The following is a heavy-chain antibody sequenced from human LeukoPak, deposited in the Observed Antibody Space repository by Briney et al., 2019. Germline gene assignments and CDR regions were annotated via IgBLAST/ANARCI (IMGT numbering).Heavy chain of an antibody. Sequence: GESLKISCQASGYSFMTYWIGWVRQMPGKGLEGMAIIYPGDSDTKYSPSFQDQVTISADKSINTAYLHWRSLKASDTAMYYCARLSMIDTFDIWGLGTVVTVSS. V-gene: IGHV5-51*01. CDR2: IYPGDSDT. D-gene: IGHD3-22*01. CDR3: ARLSMIDTFDI. CDR1: GYSFMTYW. J-gene: IGHJ3*02.